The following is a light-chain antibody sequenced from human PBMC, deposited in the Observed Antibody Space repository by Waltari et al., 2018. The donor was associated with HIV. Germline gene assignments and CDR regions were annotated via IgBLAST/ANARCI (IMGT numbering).Light chain of an antibody. V-gene: IGLV1-44*01. Sequence: QSVLTQPPSASGTPGQRVTISCSGSSSNIGSQTVNWYQQVPGTAPKLLISGNKQRPSGVPDRFSGSKSGTSASLAISGLQSEDEADYYCAAWDDSLNGRVFGGGTKLTVL. CDR3: AAWDDSLNGRV. CDR1: SSNIGSQT. J-gene: IGLJ3*02. CDR2: GNK.